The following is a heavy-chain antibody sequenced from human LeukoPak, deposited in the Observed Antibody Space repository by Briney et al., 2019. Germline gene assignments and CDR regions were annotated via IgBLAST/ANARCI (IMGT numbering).Heavy chain of an antibody. J-gene: IGHJ4*02. CDR3: TRGTVPGLATTYGTYFDS. V-gene: IGHV3-30*04. CDR2: ISYDGTNK. Sequence: GRSLRLSCAASGITFSRSAMHWVRQAPGKGLEWVAIISYDGTNKYYLDSVKGRFTISRDNSKNTLYLQMDSLRAEDTAAYYCTRGTVPGLATTYGTYFDSWGQGTLVTVSS. D-gene: IGHD5-12*01. CDR1: GITFSRSA.